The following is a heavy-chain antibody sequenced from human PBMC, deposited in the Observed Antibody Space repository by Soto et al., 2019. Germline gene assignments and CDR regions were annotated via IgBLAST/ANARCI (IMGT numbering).Heavy chain of an antibody. V-gene: IGHV1-8*01. CDR3: ARRRYDFWTLDV. Sequence: VASVKASCKASGYTFTSYDINWVRQATGQGLEWMGWMNPNSGNTGYAQKFQGRVTMTRNTSISTAYMELSSLRSEDTAVYYCARRRYDFWTLDVWGKGTTVTVSS. J-gene: IGHJ6*04. D-gene: IGHD3-3*01. CDR2: MNPNSGNT. CDR1: GYTFTSYD.